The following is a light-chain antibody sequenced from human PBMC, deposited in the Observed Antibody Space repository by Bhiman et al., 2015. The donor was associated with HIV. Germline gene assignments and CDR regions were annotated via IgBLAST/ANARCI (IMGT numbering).Light chain of an antibody. J-gene: IGLJ3*02. CDR1: SSDVGNYNL. CDR3: AAWDDSLNGPV. Sequence: QSALTQPASVSGSPGQSITISCTGTSSDVGNYNLVSWYQLHPGKAPKLMIFEVTKRPSGVSNRFSGSKSGTSASLAISGLQAEDEADYYCAAWDDSLNGPVFGGGTKLTVL. CDR2: EVT. V-gene: IGLV2-14*02.